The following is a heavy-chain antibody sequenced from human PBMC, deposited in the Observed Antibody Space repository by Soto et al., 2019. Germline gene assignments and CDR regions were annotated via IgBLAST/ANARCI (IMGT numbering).Heavy chain of an antibody. Sequence: SQTLSLTCAISGDSVSSNSAAWNWIRQSPSRGLEWLGRTYYRSKWYNDYAVSVKSRITINPDTSKNQFSLQLNSVTPEDTAVYYCARGPCAQDYDFWRRSNWFDPWGQGTLVTVSS. CDR2: TYYRSKWYN. CDR3: ARGPCAQDYDFWRRSNWFDP. CDR1: GDSVSSNSAA. D-gene: IGHD3-3*01. V-gene: IGHV6-1*01. J-gene: IGHJ5*02.